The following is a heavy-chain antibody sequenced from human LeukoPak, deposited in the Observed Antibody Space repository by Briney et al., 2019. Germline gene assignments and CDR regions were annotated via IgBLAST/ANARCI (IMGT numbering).Heavy chain of an antibody. CDR1: GGSISSYY. D-gene: IGHD6-13*01. Sequence: TSETLSLTCTVSGGSISSYYWSWIRQPPGKGLEWIGYIYYSGSTNYNPSLKSRVTISVDTSKNQFSLKLSSVTAADTAVYYCARGGYRDYFDYWGQGTLVTVSS. CDR3: ARGGYRDYFDY. V-gene: IGHV4-59*01. J-gene: IGHJ4*02. CDR2: IYYSGST.